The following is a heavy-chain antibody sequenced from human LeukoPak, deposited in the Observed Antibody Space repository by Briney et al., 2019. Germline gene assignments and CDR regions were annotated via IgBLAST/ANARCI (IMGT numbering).Heavy chain of an antibody. CDR3: ARQGYDSSGYFTPNYYYYYMDV. D-gene: IGHD3-22*01. CDR1: GGSISSSSYY. J-gene: IGHJ6*03. V-gene: IGHV4-39*01. Sequence: SETLSLTCTVSGGSISSSSYYWGWIRQPPGKGLEWIGSIYYSGSTYCNPSLKSRVTISVDTSKNQFSLKLSSVTAADTAVYYCARQGYDSSGYFTPNYYYYYMDVWGKGTTVTVSS. CDR2: IYYSGST.